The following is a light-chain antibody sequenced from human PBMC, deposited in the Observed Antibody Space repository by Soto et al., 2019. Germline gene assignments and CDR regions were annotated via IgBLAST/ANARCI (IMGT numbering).Light chain of an antibody. CDR2: LGS. CDR3: MQALQSLT. V-gene: IGKV2-28*01. Sequence: DIMMTQSPLSLTVPPGEPASISCRPNPSLLHNNGYNYLDWYMQKPGQSPQLRIYLGSNRASGVPDRLSGSGSGTDFTLKISRVEAADVGVYYCMQALQSLTFGKGTRLEIK. J-gene: IGKJ5*01. CDR1: PSLLHNNGYNY.